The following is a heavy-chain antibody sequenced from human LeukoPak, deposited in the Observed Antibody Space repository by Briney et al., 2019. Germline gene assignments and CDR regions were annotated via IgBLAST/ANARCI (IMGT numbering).Heavy chain of an antibody. V-gene: IGHV4-59*01. CDR2: IYYSGST. CDR1: GGSISNYY. Sequence: SETLSLTCTVSGGSISNYYWSWIRQPPGKGLEWIGYIYYSGSTNYNPSLKSRVTISVDTSKNQFSLKLSSVAAADTAVYYCARGVTLRYFDWVWFDPWGQGTLVTVSS. D-gene: IGHD3-9*01. J-gene: IGHJ5*02. CDR3: ARGVTLRYFDWVWFDP.